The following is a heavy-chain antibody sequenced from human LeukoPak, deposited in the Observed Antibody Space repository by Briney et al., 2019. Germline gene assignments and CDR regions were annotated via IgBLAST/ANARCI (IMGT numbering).Heavy chain of an antibody. V-gene: IGHV3-64*01. CDR2: ISSNGGST. CDR1: GFTFSSYA. Sequence: SGVSLRLSCAASGFTFSSYAMHWVRQAPGKGLEYVSAISSNGGSTYYANSVKGRFTISRDNSKNTLYLQMGSLRAEDMAVYYCARGNFDYWGQGTLVTVSS. CDR3: ARGNFDY. J-gene: IGHJ4*02. D-gene: IGHD3-10*01.